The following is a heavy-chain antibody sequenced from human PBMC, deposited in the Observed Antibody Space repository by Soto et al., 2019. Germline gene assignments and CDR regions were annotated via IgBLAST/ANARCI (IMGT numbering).Heavy chain of an antibody. CDR1: GYAFTSYA. Sequence: ASVKVSCKASGYAFTSYAMHWVRQAPGQRLEWMGWINPGDGSTNYAQKFQGRVTMTRDTSTSTVYMELSSLRSEDTAVYYCARVPIFLLWPLLEQAIVVWGPGTLVTVFS. V-gene: IGHV1-3*01. CDR2: INPGDGST. CDR3: ARVPIFLLWPLLEQAIVV. D-gene: IGHD3-3*01. J-gene: IGHJ4*02.